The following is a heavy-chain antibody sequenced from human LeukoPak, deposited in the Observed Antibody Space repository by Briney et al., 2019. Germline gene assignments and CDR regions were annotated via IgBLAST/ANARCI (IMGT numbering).Heavy chain of an antibody. V-gene: IGHV7-4-1*02. CDR1: GYTSTTFG. D-gene: IGHD6-13*01. Sequence: ASVKVSCKASGYTSTTFGINWVRQAPGQGLEWMGWINTNTGNPTYAQGFTGRFVFSLDTSVSTAYLEISSLKAEDTAVYFCAKDPPYTSTWPDALDTWGQGTMVTVSS. CDR2: INTNTGNP. J-gene: IGHJ3*02. CDR3: AKDPPYTSTWPDALDT.